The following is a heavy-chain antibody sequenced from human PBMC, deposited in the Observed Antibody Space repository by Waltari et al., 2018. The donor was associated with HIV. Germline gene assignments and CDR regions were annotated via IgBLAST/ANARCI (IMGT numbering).Heavy chain of an antibody. CDR2: IYSRGST. Sequence: EVQLVESGGGLIQPGGSLRLSCAASGFIVSSSYMSWVRQAPGKGREWVSRIYSRGSTQYADSVRGRFTISRDTAKNTLYLQMNSLRAEDTAKYYCAKRFCSSTTCYIPDAFDIWGQGTLVTVSS. D-gene: IGHD2-2*02. V-gene: IGHV3-53*01. J-gene: IGHJ3*02. CDR3: AKRFCSSTTCYIPDAFDI. CDR1: GFIVSSSY.